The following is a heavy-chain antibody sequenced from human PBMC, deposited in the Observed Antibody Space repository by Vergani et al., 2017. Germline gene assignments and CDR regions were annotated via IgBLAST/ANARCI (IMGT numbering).Heavy chain of an antibody. CDR2: IGVSDNSI. Sequence: DVRLVESGGGVVQPGGSLRLSCAASGFPFSAYSMNGVRQTPGKVWEWISYIGVSDNSIYYADAVMGRFAISRDNARNLLFLQMNSLRAVYSALYFWVGDPDYSTFDSWGQGTLVTVS. J-gene: IGHJ4*02. CDR1: GFPFSAYS. CDR3: VGDPDYSTFDS. D-gene: IGHD4-11*01. V-gene: IGHV3-48*01.